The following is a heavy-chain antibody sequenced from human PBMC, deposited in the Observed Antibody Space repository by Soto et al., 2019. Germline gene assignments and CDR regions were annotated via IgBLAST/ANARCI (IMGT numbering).Heavy chain of an antibody. D-gene: IGHD3-22*01. Sequence: EVQLVESGGGLVQPGGSLRLSCAASGFTVSTHSMSWVRQAPGKGLEWISYLRSTGTTIDYADSVKGRFTISRDNAKNSLYLQMNSLRAEDTAVYYCTSEIYDSSGYYYPGAFEIWGQGTMVTVSS. CDR1: GFTVSTHS. J-gene: IGHJ3*02. V-gene: IGHV3-48*01. CDR3: TSEIYDSSGYYYPGAFEI. CDR2: LRSTGTTI.